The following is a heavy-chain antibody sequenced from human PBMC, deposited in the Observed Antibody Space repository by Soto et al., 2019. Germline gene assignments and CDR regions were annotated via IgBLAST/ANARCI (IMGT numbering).Heavy chain of an antibody. J-gene: IGHJ6*03. D-gene: IGHD4-17*01. CDR2: INHSGST. Sequence: PSETVSLTCAVYGGSFSGYYWSWIRQPPGKGLEWIGEINHSGSTNYNPSLKSRVTISVDTSKNQFSLKLSSVTAADTAVYYCGSTTVTTPADEYYYDYMDFWGKGTTVTVSS. CDR1: GGSFSGYY. V-gene: IGHV4-34*01. CDR3: GSTTVTTPADEYYYDYMDF.